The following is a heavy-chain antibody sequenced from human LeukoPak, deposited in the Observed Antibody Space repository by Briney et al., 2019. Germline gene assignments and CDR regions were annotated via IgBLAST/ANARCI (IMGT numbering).Heavy chain of an antibody. J-gene: IGHJ3*02. CDR1: GGSISSGGYY. CDR2: IYHSGST. D-gene: IGHD2-2*01. Sequence: PSETLSLTCTVSGGSISSGGYYWSWIRQPSGKGLEWIGYIYHSGSTYYNPSLKSRVTISVDTSKNQFSLKLSSVTAADTAVYYCARDGLQLTYAFDIWGQGTMVTVSS. CDR3: ARDGLQLTYAFDI. V-gene: IGHV4-61*08.